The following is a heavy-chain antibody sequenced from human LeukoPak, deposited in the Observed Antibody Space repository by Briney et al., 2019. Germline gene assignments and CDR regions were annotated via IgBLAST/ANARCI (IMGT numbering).Heavy chain of an antibody. CDR2: IYYSGST. Sequence: SETLSLTCTVSGGSISSSSYYWGWIRQPPGKGLEWIGSIYYSGSTYYNPSLKSRVTISVDTSKNQFSLKLSSVTAADTAVYYCARHSRRAYCGGDCYSSFDYWGQGTLVTVSS. CDR1: GGSISSSSYY. J-gene: IGHJ4*02. V-gene: IGHV4-39*01. D-gene: IGHD2-21*02. CDR3: ARHSRRAYCGGDCYSSFDY.